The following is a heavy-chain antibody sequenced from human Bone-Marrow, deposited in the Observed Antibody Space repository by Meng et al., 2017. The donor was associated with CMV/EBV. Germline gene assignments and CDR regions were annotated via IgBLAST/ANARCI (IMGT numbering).Heavy chain of an antibody. CDR1: GFTFSSYV. CDR3: ARDFVSGWYVSYYYYYYGMDV. Sequence: GESLKISCAASGFTFSSYVMHWVRQAPGKGLEWVAVISYDGSNKYYADSVKGRFTISRDNSKNTLYLQMNSLRAEDTAVYYCARDFVSGWYVSYYYYYYGMDVWGQGTTVTGYS. CDR2: ISYDGSNK. V-gene: IGHV3-30*04. D-gene: IGHD6-19*01. J-gene: IGHJ6*01.